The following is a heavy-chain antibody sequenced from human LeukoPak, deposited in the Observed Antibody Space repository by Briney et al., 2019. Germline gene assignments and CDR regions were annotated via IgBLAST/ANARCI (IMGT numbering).Heavy chain of an antibody. V-gene: IGHV4-61*02. CDR2: IYTSGST. CDR3: ARVEAARGLSVDY. CDR1: GGSISSGSYY. J-gene: IGHJ4*02. Sequence: SETLSLTCTVSGGSISSGSYYWSWIRQPAGKGLEWIGRIYTSGSTNYNPSLKSRVTISVDTSKNQFSLKLSSVTAADTAVYYCARVEAARGLSVDYWGQGTLVTVSS. D-gene: IGHD6-6*01.